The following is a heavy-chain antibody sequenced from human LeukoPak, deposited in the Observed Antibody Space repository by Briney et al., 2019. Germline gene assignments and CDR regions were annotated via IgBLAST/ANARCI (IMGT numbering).Heavy chain of an antibody. V-gene: IGHV3-48*01. D-gene: IGHD1-26*01. CDR2: ISSSSSTI. CDR3: AKNPQWDKVPFDY. CDR1: GFTFTFDNYN. Sequence: GGSLRLSCAASGFTFTFDNYNMNWVRQAPGKGLKWVSYISSSSSTIYYADSVKGRFTISRDNSKHTLYLQMNSLRAEDTAVYYCAKNPQWDKVPFDYWGQGTLVTVSS. J-gene: IGHJ4*02.